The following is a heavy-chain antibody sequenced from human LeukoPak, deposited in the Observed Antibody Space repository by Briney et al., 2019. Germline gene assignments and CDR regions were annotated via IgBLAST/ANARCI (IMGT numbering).Heavy chain of an antibody. V-gene: IGHV3-30-3*01. J-gene: IGHJ4*02. CDR3: ARGDVAGGSRHLFIDY. D-gene: IGHD6-19*01. Sequence: PGRSLRLSCAASGFTFSSYAMHWVPQAPGKGLEWVAVISYDGSNKYYADSVKGRFTISRDNSKNTLYLQMNSLRAEDTAVYYCARGDVAGGSRHLFIDYWGQGTLVTVSS. CDR2: ISYDGSNK. CDR1: GFTFSSYA.